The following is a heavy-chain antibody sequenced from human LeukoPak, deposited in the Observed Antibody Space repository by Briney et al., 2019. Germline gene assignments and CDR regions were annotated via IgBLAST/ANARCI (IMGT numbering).Heavy chain of an antibody. Sequence: ASETLSLTCTVSGGSISSGDYYWSWIRQPPGKGLEWIGYIYCSGSTYYNPSLKSRVTISVDTSKNQFSLKLSSVTAADTAVYYCARVPYYYDNTDYWGQGTLVTVSS. CDR2: IYCSGST. D-gene: IGHD3-22*01. CDR3: ARVPYYYDNTDY. V-gene: IGHV4-30-4*01. CDR1: GGSISSGDYY. J-gene: IGHJ4*02.